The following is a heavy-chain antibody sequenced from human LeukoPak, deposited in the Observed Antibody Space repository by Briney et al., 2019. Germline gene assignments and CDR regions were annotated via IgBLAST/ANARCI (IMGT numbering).Heavy chain of an antibody. CDR3: ARDARYSFQH. CDR2: IKSDGSST. D-gene: IGHD1-1*01. Sequence: GGSLRLSCAASGFTFSSYWMHWVRQAPGKGLVWVSLIKSDGSSTSYADSVKGRFTISRDSAKNTLYLQMNSLRAEDTAVYYCARDARYSFQHWGQGTLVTVSS. J-gene: IGHJ1*01. V-gene: IGHV3-74*01. CDR1: GFTFSSYW.